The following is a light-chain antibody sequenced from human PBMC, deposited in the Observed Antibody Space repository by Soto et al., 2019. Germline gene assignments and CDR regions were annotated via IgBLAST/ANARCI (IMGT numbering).Light chain of an antibody. CDR3: QQYHNWPLT. Sequence: EIVMTQSPATLSVSPGERATLSCRASQSVNSNLAWYQQKPGQAPRLLIYGASTRATGIPARLSGSGSGTEFTLTISSLQSEDFAVYYCQQYHNWPLTFGGGTKVDIK. CDR1: QSVNSN. CDR2: GAS. V-gene: IGKV3-15*01. J-gene: IGKJ4*01.